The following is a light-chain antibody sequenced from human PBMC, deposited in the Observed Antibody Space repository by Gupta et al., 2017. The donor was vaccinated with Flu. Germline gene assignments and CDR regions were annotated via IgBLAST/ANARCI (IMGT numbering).Light chain of an antibody. CDR3: QQDHDWPWT. Sequence: EIVMTQSPATLSVSPGERATLSCRASQTISTNLAWYQQIPGQVPRLLIYGASTRATGIPVRFSGRGSGTEFTLTISSLQPEDFAIYYCQQDHDWPWTFGQGTKADIK. CDR1: QTISTN. J-gene: IGKJ1*01. V-gene: IGKV3-15*01. CDR2: GAS.